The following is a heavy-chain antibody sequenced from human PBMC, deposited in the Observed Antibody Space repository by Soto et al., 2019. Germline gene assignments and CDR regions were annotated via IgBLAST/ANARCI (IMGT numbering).Heavy chain of an antibody. CDR3: ATTPRLRIWIEASQFGFDY. CDR2: ISGSGGST. CDR1: GFTFSSYA. V-gene: IGHV3-23*01. Sequence: EVQLLESGGGLVQPGGSLRLSCAASGFTFSSYAMSWVRQAPGKGLEWVSAISGSGGSTYYADSVKGRFTISRDNSKNTLYLQMNSLRAEDTAVYYCATTPRLRIWIEASQFGFDYWGQGTLVTVSS. J-gene: IGHJ4*02. D-gene: IGHD2-2*03.